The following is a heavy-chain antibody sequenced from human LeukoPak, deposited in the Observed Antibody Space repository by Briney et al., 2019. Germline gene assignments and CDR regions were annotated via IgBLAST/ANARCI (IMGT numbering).Heavy chain of an antibody. CDR2: ISYCGST. V-gene: IGHV4-59*08. D-gene: IGHD3-22*01. J-gene: IGHJ4*02. Sequence: PSETLSLTCTVSGGSISRYYWSWIRQPPGKGLEWIGYISYCGSTNYNPSLKSRVTISVDTSQNQFSLKLSSVAAADTAMYYCARHLYESRGQTSFDYWGQGTLVTVSS. CDR1: GGSISRYY. CDR3: ARHLYESRGQTSFDY.